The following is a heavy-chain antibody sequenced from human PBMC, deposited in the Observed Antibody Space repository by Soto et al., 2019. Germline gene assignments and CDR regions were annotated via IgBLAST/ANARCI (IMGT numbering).Heavy chain of an antibody. CDR3: ARDLNSWYYFDY. J-gene: IGHJ4*02. D-gene: IGHD6-13*01. CDR1: GFTFSSYW. CDR2: IKQDGSEK. Sequence: EVQLVESGGGLVQPGGSLRLSCAASGFTFSSYWMSWVRQDPWKGLEWVANIKQDGSEKYYVDSVKGRFTISRDNAKNSLYLQMNSLRAEDTAVYYCARDLNSWYYFDYWGQGTLVTVSS. V-gene: IGHV3-7*01.